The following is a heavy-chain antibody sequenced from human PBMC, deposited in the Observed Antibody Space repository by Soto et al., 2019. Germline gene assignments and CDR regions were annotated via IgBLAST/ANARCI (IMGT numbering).Heavy chain of an antibody. CDR2: IIPIFGTA. CDR1: GGTFSSYA. CDR3: ARGSPSPGGDPHNNFGVVINYYYYYGMDV. D-gene: IGHD3-3*01. J-gene: IGHJ6*02. V-gene: IGHV1-69*13. Sequence: GXSVKVSCNASGGTFSSYAISWVRQAPGQGLEWMGGIIPIFGTANYAQKFQGRVTITADESTSTAYMELSSLRSEDTAVYYCARGSPSPGGDPHNNFGVVINYYYYYGMDVWGQGTTVTVSS.